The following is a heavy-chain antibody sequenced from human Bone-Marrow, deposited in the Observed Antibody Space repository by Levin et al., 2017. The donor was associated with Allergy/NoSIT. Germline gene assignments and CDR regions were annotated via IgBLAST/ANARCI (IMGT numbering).Heavy chain of an antibody. V-gene: IGHV4-39*01. CDR2: MYYSGST. CDR3: ARPRAAWDRRGAFDI. J-gene: IGHJ3*02. D-gene: IGHD1-14*01. CDR1: GGSISSSFYY. Sequence: PGGSLRLSCSVSGGSISSSFYYWGWIRQPPGKGLEWIGSMYYSGSTDYNPSLQSRVTISVDTSKNQFSLHLTSVTAADTAIYYCARPRAAWDRRGAFDIWGRGTVVAVSS.